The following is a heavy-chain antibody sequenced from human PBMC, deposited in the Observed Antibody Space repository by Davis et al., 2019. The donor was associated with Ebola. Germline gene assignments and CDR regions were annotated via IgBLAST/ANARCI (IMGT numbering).Heavy chain of an antibody. CDR2: ISSSGSII. CDR1: GFTFTSYE. Sequence: PGGSLRLSCAASGFTFTSYEMNWVRQAPGQGLEWISYISSSGSIIYYADSVKGRFTISRDNAKNSLYLQMNSLRAEDTAVYYCARGDRDDYVWGSYRRYFDYWGQGTLVTVSS. D-gene: IGHD3-16*02. CDR3: ARGDRDDYVWGSYRRYFDY. J-gene: IGHJ4*02. V-gene: IGHV3-48*03.